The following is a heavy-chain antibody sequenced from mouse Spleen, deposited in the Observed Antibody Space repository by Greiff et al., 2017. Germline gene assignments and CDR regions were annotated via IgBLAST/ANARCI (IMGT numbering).Heavy chain of an antibody. D-gene: IGHD2-14*01. Sequence: EVQGVESGGGLVKPGGSLKLSCAASGFTFSDYGMHWVRQAPEKGLEWVAYISSGSSTIYYADTVKGRFTISRDNAKNTLFLQMTSLRSEDTAMYYCARSYRYDGGYYAMDYWGQGTSVTVSS. CDR3: ARSYRYDGGYYAMDY. CDR1: GFTFSDYG. V-gene: IGHV5-17*01. CDR2: ISSGSSTI. J-gene: IGHJ4*01.